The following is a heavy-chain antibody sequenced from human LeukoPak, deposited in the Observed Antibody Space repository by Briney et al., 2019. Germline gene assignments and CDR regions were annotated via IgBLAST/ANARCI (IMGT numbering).Heavy chain of an antibody. J-gene: IGHJ6*02. CDR1: GFTFSSYG. V-gene: IGHV3-23*01. CDR2: ISGSGRAT. Sequence: GGSLRLSCAASGFTFSSYGMSWVRQAPGKGLEWVSDISGSGRATNYADSVKGRFTVSRDRSKNTVDLQMDSLSADDTAVYYCVKLGALIKNGMDVWGQGTTVTVSS. D-gene: IGHD3-16*01. CDR3: VKLGALIKNGMDV.